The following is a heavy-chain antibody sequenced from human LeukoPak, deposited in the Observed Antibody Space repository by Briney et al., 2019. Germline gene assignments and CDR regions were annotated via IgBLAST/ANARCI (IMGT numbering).Heavy chain of an antibody. D-gene: IGHD1-26*01. J-gene: IGHJ4*02. Sequence: GGSLRLSCATFGFAFSDYWMTWVRQVPGKGLEWVANINREGNEKYYVDSVKGRFTISRDNAKNSVDLQMDSLRVEDTAVYYCAGAGTWELQRVFDFWGQGTLVTVSS. CDR2: INREGNEK. V-gene: IGHV3-7*01. CDR3: AGAGTWELQRVFDF. CDR1: GFAFSDYW.